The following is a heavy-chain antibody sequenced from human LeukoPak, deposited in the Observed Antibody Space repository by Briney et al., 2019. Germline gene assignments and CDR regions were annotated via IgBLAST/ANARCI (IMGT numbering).Heavy chain of an antibody. D-gene: IGHD1-26*01. CDR2: IYWDDDK. CDR3: THRRGVGPTAYYFDY. J-gene: IGHJ4*02. Sequence: KESGPTLVKPTQTLTLTCTFSGFSLSTSGVGVGWIRQPPGKALEWLALIYWDDDKRYSPSLKSRLTVTKDTSKNQVVLTMTNMDPVDTGTYYCTHRRGVGPTAYYFDYWGQGTLVTVSS. CDR1: GFSLSTSGVG. V-gene: IGHV2-5*02.